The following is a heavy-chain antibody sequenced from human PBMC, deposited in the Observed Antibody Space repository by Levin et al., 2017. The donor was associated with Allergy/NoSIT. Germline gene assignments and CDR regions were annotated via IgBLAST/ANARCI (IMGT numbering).Heavy chain of an antibody. D-gene: IGHD7-27*01. Sequence: GESLKISCAASGFSLRTSDMNWVRQAPGKGLEWRAFMTKPRRTRKDADAVKGRFTVSRDNVKNLLYLDMNSLRAEDTAVYYCVTDESGDEDFDYWGQGTLVTVSS. CDR2: MTKPRRTR. J-gene: IGHJ4*02. CDR3: VTDESGDEDFDY. CDR1: GFSLRTSD. V-gene: IGHV3-48*01.